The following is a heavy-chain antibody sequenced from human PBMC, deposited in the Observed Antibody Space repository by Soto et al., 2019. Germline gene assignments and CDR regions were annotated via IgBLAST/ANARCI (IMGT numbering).Heavy chain of an antibody. V-gene: IGHV3-21*01. CDR1: GFIFNSHN. CDR2: ITGSSSFI. J-gene: IGHJ6*02. D-gene: IGHD5-12*01. CDR3: ARLVASKAGYGMDA. Sequence: EVQLVESGGGLVKPGGSLRLSCAASGFIFNSHNMNWVRQAPGKGLEWVASITGSSSFIFYADSLKGRFTISRDNANNSLYLQMNNLRAEDTAVYYCARLVASKAGYGMDAWGQGTTVTVSS.